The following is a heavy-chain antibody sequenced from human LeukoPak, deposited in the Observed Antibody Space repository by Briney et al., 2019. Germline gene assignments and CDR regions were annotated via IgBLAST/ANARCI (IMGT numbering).Heavy chain of an antibody. J-gene: IGHJ4*02. V-gene: IGHV3-72*01. CDR1: GFTLSDHY. CDR3: VQGQLGSKEGN. D-gene: IGHD5-18*01. Sequence: GGSLRLSCAASGFTLSDHYMDWVRQAPGKGLEWVGRTRNKANSYTTEYAASVKGRFTISRDDSKNSLHLQMNSLKTEDTAVYYCVQGQLGSKEGNWGQGTLVTVSS. CDR2: TRNKANSYTT.